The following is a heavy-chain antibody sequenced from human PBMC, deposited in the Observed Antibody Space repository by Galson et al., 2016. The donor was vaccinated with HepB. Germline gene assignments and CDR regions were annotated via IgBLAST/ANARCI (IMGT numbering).Heavy chain of an antibody. D-gene: IGHD1-7*01. Sequence: SETLSLTCVVSGGSINSNNWWWSWVRQPPGKGLEWIGEIYHSGSTNYNPSLKSRVTVSVDNSKNQFSLRVTSVTAADTAVYYCTRGIHLGSSPSELVLDYWGQGTLVTVSS. CDR2: IYHSGST. CDR3: TRGIHLGSSPSELVLDY. V-gene: IGHV4-4*02. J-gene: IGHJ4*02. CDR1: GGSINSNNW.